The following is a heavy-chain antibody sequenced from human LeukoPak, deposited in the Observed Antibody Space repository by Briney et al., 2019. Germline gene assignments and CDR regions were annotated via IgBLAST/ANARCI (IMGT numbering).Heavy chain of an antibody. CDR3: ARDQATVGGGLDF. V-gene: IGHV3-53*01. CDR2: IYTGGTT. J-gene: IGHJ4*02. Sequence: GGSLRLLCAATGFTVSGTHMSWVRQAPGKGLEWVSAIYTGGTTYYADSVMGRFTVSRDNSKNTLYLQLNSLRAEDTAVYYCARDQATVGGGLDFWAQGTLVTVSS. D-gene: IGHD3-16*01. CDR1: GFTVSGTH.